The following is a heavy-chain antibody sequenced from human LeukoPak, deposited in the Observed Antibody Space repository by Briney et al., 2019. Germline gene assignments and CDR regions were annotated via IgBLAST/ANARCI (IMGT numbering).Heavy chain of an antibody. CDR3: ARDKGVVYYGSSYYGMDV. CDR1: GYTLTSYA. Sequence: GASVKVSCTASGYTLTSYAMNWVRQAPGQGLEWMGWINTNTGNPTYAQGFTGRFVFSLDTSVSTAYLQISSLKAEDTAVYYCARDKGVVYYGSSYYGMDVWGQGTTVTVSS. CDR2: INTNTGNP. V-gene: IGHV7-4-1*02. J-gene: IGHJ6*02. D-gene: IGHD3-10*01.